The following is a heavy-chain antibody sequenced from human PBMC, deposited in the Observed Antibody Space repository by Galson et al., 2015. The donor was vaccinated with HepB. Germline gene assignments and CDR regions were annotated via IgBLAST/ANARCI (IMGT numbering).Heavy chain of an antibody. CDR3: VRDVRHGNFDY. CDR2: IKEDGSEK. V-gene: IGHV3-7*03. J-gene: IGHJ4*02. CDR1: GFTFRSYW. Sequence: SLRLSCAASGFTFRSYWMAWVRQAPGKGLEWVANIKEDGSEKYYVDSVKGRYTTSRDNAKNSLYLQMNSLRGEDTAVYYCVRDVRHGNFDYWGQGTLVTVSS.